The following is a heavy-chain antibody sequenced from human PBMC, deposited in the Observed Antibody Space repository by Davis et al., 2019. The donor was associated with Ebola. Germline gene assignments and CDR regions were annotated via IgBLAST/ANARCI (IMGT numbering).Heavy chain of an antibody. D-gene: IGHD2-21*02. CDR2: LNPNSGVP. CDR1: EYTFTSYY. J-gene: IGHJ6*04. Sequence: AASVKVSCKASEYTFTSYYIHWVRQAPGQGLEWLGRLNPNSGVPNYAQPFQGRVVMTRDTSISTAYMELSGLRSDDTAVYYCARVRYCGGDGSRQNYYGRDVWGKGTAVTVSS. CDR3: ARVRYCGGDGSRQNYYGRDV. V-gene: IGHV1-2*06.